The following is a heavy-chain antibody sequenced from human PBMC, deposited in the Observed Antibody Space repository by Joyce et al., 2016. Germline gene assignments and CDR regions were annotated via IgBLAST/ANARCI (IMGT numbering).Heavy chain of an antibody. Sequence: EVQLVESGGGLVKPGGSLRLSCAASGFTFATFSMSWVRQAPGKGLEWVSSISGSGDYIHYADSMQGRFTISRDNANNSLYLQVNSLRAEDTAVYYCARHEDLAGLHSWGQGILVTVSS. D-gene: IGHD5-12*01. CDR3: ARHEDLAGLHS. V-gene: IGHV3-21*01. CDR1: GFTFATFS. J-gene: IGHJ4*02. CDR2: ISGSGDYI.